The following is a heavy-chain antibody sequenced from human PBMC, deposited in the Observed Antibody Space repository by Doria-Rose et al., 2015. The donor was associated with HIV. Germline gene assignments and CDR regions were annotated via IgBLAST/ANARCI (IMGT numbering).Heavy chain of an antibody. J-gene: IGHJ4*02. CDR1: GDSISSGDSF. V-gene: IGHV4-30-4*01. CDR2: ISSSGTT. Sequence: QVQLQESGPGLVRPSQTLSLTCTVSGDSISSGDSFWSWIRQPPGKGPEWIGYISSSGTTYYYPSLRGRLTISLVASKNQFSLTQNSVTAADTAVYYCARARNYGFPHFFDFWGQGTLVTVSS. D-gene: IGHD3-10*01. CDR3: ARARNYGFPHFFDF.